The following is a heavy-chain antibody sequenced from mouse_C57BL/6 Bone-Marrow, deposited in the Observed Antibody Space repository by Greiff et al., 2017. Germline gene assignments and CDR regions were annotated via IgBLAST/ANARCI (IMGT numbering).Heavy chain of an antibody. Sequence: VQLQESGAELVKPGASVKISCKASGYTFTDYYINWVKQRPGQGLECIGKIGPGSGSTYYNEKFKGKATLTADKSSSTAYMQLSSLTSEDSAVYFCAREYYGSSLAWFAYWGQGTLVTVSA. CDR1: GYTFTDYY. V-gene: IGHV1-77*01. CDR2: IGPGSGST. D-gene: IGHD1-1*01. J-gene: IGHJ3*01. CDR3: AREYYGSSLAWFAY.